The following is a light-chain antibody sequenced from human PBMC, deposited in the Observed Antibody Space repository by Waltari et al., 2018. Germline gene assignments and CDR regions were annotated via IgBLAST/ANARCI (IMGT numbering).Light chain of an antibody. Sequence: DIQMTQSPSTLSASVGDRVTITCRASQSISSWLAWYQQKPGKAPKILMYKASSLESGVPSRFSGSGSGTEFTLTISSLQPDDFATYYCQQYNSYSRTFGQGTKVDIK. CDR1: QSISSW. J-gene: IGKJ1*01. V-gene: IGKV1-5*03. CDR2: KAS. CDR3: QQYNSYSRT.